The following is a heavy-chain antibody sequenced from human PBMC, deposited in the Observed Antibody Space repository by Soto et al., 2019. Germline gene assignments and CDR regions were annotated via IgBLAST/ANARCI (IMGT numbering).Heavy chain of an antibody. V-gene: IGHV3-21*01. CDR1: GFTFSSYS. CDR3: ARDLRRDVYQLLPYYYYYGMDV. J-gene: IGHJ6*02. Sequence: PGGSLRLSCAASGFTFSSYSMNWVRQAPGKGLEWVSSISSSSSYIYYADSVKGRFTISRDNAKNSPYLRMNSLRAEDTAVYYCARDLRRDVYQLLPYYYYYGMDVWGQGTTVTVSS. D-gene: IGHD2-2*01. CDR2: ISSSSSYI.